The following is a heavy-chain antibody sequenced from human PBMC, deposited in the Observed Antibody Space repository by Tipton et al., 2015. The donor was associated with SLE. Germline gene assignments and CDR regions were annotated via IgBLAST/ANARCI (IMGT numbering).Heavy chain of an antibody. V-gene: IGHV4-59*01. CDR3: ARRVPHRYYFDL. CDR1: GASISSYY. Sequence: TLSLTCTVSGASISSYYWSWIRQPPGKGLEWIGYVYDIEFTNYNPSLKSRVTMSLDTSKSQFSLRLTSVSAADTAMYFCARRVPHRYYFDLWGRGTLVTVSS. D-gene: IGHD1-26*01. J-gene: IGHJ2*01. CDR2: VYDIEFT.